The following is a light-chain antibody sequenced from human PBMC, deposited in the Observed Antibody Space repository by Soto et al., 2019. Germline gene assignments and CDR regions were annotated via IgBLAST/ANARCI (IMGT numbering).Light chain of an antibody. CDR1: SPNIGADSG. V-gene: IGLV1-40*01. CDR3: HAFDSSLAALI. CDR2: ANT. Sequence: QSALTQPPSVSGAPGQRVTISCTGTSPNIGADSGVNWYQQFPNRAPKLLIYANTHRPSGVPDRFSGSTSATSASLAITGLQTQEEAGYYCHAFDSSLAALIFGGGTKLTVL. J-gene: IGLJ2*01.